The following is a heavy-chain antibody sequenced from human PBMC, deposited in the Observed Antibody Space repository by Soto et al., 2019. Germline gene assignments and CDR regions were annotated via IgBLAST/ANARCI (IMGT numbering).Heavy chain of an antibody. V-gene: IGHV1-69*13. D-gene: IGHD6-13*01. CDR3: ARGNRRGIAATGPPIYYYYGMDV. J-gene: IGHJ6*02. Sequence: GASVKVSCKASGGTFSSYAISWVRQAPGQGLEWMGGIIPIFGTANYAQKFQGRVTITADESTSTAYMELSSLRSEDTAVYYCARGNRRGIAATGPPIYYYYGMDVWGQGTTVTVSS. CDR1: GGTFSSYA. CDR2: IIPIFGTA.